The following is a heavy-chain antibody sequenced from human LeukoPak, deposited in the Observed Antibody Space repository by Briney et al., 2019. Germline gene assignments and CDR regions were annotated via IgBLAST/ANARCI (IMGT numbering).Heavy chain of an antibody. Sequence: SETLSLTCTVSGGSISSSSYYWCWIRQPPGKGLEWIGSIYYSGSTYYNPSLKSRVTISVDTSKNQFSLKLSSVTAADTAVYYSARSARYPPNYWGQGTLVTVSS. J-gene: IGHJ4*02. CDR2: IYYSGST. D-gene: IGHD1-26*01. CDR1: GGSISSSSYY. V-gene: IGHV4-39*01. CDR3: ARSARYPPNY.